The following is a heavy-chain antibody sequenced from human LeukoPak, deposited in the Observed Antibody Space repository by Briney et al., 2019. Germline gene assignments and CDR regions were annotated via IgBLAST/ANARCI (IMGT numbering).Heavy chain of an antibody. D-gene: IGHD4-17*01. V-gene: IGHV3-74*01. CDR3: ARDYGEGGYYFDY. CDR2: ISSDGSST. CDR1: GFTFSTYW. Sequence: GGSLRLSCAASGFTFSTYWMHWVRQAPGKGLVWLSRISSDGSSTNYADSVKGRFTISRDNAKNTLYLQMNSLRAEDTAVYYCARDYGEGGYYFDYWGQGTLVTVS. J-gene: IGHJ4*02.